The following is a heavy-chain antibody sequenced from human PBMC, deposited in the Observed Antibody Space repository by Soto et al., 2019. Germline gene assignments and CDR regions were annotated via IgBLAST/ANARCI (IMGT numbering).Heavy chain of an antibody. Sequence: GGSLRLSCAASGFTFSSYGMHWVRQAPGKGLEWVAVISYDGSNKYYADSVKGRFTISRDNSKNTLYLQMNSLRAEDTAVYYCAKEVLWFGEFPVPDYWGQGTLVTVSS. CDR1: GFTFSSYG. CDR2: ISYDGSNK. CDR3: AKEVLWFGEFPVPDY. J-gene: IGHJ4*02. D-gene: IGHD3-10*01. V-gene: IGHV3-30*18.